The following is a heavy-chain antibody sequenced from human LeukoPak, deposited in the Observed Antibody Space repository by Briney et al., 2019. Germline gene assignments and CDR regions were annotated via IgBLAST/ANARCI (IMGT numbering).Heavy chain of an antibody. Sequence: GGSLRLSCAASGFTFSSYSMNWVRQAPGKGLEWVSSISSSSSYIYYADSVKGRFTISRGNAKNSLYLQMNSLRAEDTAAYYCARDDHFDYDFWSGYFSSGFEEKYYFDYWGQGTLVTVSS. CDR1: GFTFSSYS. D-gene: IGHD3-3*01. CDR3: ARDDHFDYDFWSGYFSSGFEEKYYFDY. CDR2: ISSSSSYI. J-gene: IGHJ4*02. V-gene: IGHV3-21*01.